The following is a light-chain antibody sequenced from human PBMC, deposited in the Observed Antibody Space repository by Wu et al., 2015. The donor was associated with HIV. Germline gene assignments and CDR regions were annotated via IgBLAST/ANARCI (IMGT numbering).Light chain of an antibody. CDR1: QSVSSNS. CDR3: QQYGGSPIT. Sequence: EIVMTQSPATLSVSPGERATLSCRASQSVSSNSLTWYQQRPGQAPRLLVFGASSRATGIPDRFSGSGSGTDFTLTISRLEPEDFAVYYCQQYGGSPITFGQGTRLEIK. J-gene: IGKJ5*01. CDR2: GAS. V-gene: IGKV3-20*01.